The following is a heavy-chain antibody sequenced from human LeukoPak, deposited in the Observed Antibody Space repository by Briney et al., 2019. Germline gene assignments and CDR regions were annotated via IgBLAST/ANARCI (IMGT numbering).Heavy chain of an antibody. CDR3: AGGRDVYRY. D-gene: IGHD5-24*01. Sequence: GGSLRLSCAASGFTFSSYWMTWVRQAPGKGLEWVANIKQDGSEKYYVDSVKGRFTISRDNAKNSLYLQMNSLRADDTAVYYCAGGRDVYRYWGQGTLVTVSS. CDR2: IKQDGSEK. J-gene: IGHJ4*02. CDR1: GFTFSSYW. V-gene: IGHV3-7*01.